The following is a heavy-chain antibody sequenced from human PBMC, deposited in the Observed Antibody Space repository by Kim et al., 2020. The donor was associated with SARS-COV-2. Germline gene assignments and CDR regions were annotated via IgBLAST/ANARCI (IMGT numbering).Heavy chain of an antibody. V-gene: IGHV1-18*01. Sequence: ASVKVSCKASGYTFTSYGISWVRQAPGQGLEWMGWISAYNGNTNYAQKLQGRVTMTTDTSTSTAYMELRSLRSDDTAVYYCARENNDILTGYYYDAFDIWGQGTMVTVSS. CDR3: ARENNDILTGYYYDAFDI. CDR1: GYTFTSYG. J-gene: IGHJ3*02. D-gene: IGHD3-9*01. CDR2: ISAYNGNT.